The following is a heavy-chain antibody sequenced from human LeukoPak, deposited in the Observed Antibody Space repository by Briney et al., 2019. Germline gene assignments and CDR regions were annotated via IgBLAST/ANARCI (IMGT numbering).Heavy chain of an antibody. CDR3: AKGGYSYAYYFDY. J-gene: IGHJ4*02. D-gene: IGHD5-18*01. CDR2: ISGSGGST. V-gene: IGHV3-23*01. Sequence: FTXXXXAMSWVXXAPGKGLEWVSAISGSGGSTYYADSVKGRFTISRDNSKNTLYLQMNSLRAEDTAVYYCAKGGYSYAYYFDYWGQGTLVTVSS. CDR1: FTXXXXA.